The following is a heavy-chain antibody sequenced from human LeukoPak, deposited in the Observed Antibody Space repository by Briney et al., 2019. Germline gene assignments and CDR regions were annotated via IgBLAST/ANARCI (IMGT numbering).Heavy chain of an antibody. CDR2: INHSGST. V-gene: IGHV4-34*01. CDR3: ARDSGAWIQLLSAFDI. J-gene: IGHJ3*02. Sequence: SETLSLTCAVYGGSFSGYYWSWIRQPPGKGLEWIGEINHSGSTNYNPSLKSRVTISVDTSKNQFSLKLSSVTAADTAVYYCARDSGAWIQLLSAFDIWGQGTMVTVSS. D-gene: IGHD5-18*01. CDR1: GGSFSGYY.